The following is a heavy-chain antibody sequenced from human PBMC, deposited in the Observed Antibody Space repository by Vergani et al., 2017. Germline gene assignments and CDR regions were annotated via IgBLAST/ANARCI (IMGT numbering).Heavy chain of an antibody. J-gene: IGHJ1*01. CDR3: ATKSFGTPGCQIGYFRE. D-gene: IGHD1-1*01. V-gene: IGHV3-30*03. Sequence: QVHLVESGGGVVQPGRSLRLSCVVSGFTFSYYGMHWVRQAPGKGLEWVAVISYDGTQKYYADSVKGRFTISRDNSKSTLYLQMNSLRTEDTAVYYCATKSFGTPGCQIGYFREWGQGTLVTVSS. CDR1: GFTFSYYG. CDR2: ISYDGTQK.